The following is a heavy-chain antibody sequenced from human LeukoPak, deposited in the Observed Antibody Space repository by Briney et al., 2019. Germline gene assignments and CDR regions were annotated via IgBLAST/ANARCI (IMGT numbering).Heavy chain of an antibody. D-gene: IGHD1-14*01. CDR1: GFTFSSYS. J-gene: IGHJ4*02. CDR3: ATETNGRHYDY. CDR2: IGPTGSDR. V-gene: IGHV3-21*06. Sequence: SGGSLRLSCAASGFTFSSYSMNRVRQAPGKGLEWVASIGPTGSDRYHADSIKGRFTISRDNANNFLYLQMNSLRAEDTAVYYCATETNGRHYDYWGQGTLLTVSS.